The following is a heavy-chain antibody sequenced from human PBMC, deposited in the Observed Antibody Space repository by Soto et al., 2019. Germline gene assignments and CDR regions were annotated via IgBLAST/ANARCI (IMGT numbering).Heavy chain of an antibody. V-gene: IGHV3-23*01. Sequence: ESGGGLVQPGGSLRLSCAASGFSFSYYSMSWVRQAPGKGLEWVSSISGSGANTYYADSVKGRFSISRDNSKNTLYLQLNSLRAEDTAEYYCAKHLADYESGYFRWLDAWGQGTLVTVSS. J-gene: IGHJ5*02. D-gene: IGHD3-9*01. CDR2: ISGSGANT. CDR1: GFSFSYYS. CDR3: AKHLADYESGYFRWLDA.